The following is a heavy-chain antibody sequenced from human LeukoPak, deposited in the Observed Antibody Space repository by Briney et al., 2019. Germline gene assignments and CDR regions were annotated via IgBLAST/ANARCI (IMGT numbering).Heavy chain of an antibody. Sequence: ASVKVSCKGSGYTVSSYYIHWVRQAPGQGLEWMGIINPSSGSTAYARKFQGRVTMTTDTSTSTAYMELRSLRSDDTAVYYCARDQYYDSKGWFDPWGQGTLVTVSS. CDR2: INPSSGST. D-gene: IGHD3-22*01. J-gene: IGHJ5*02. CDR3: ARDQYYDSKGWFDP. V-gene: IGHV1-46*01. CDR1: GYTVSSYY.